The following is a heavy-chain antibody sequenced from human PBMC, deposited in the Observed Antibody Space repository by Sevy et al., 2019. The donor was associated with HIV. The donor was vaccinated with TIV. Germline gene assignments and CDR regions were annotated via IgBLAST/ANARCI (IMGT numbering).Heavy chain of an antibody. CDR1: GYTFTGYY. J-gene: IGHJ5*02. D-gene: IGHD2-2*02. V-gene: IGHV1-2*02. CDR3: ARSGYCSSTSCYNWGLTLEGWFDP. CDR2: INPNSGGT. Sequence: ASVKVSCKASGYTFTGYYMHWVRQAPGQGLEWMGWINPNSGGTNYAQKFQGRVTMTRDTSISTAYMELSRLRSDDTAVYYCARSGYCSSTSCYNWGLTLEGWFDPWGQGTLVTVSS.